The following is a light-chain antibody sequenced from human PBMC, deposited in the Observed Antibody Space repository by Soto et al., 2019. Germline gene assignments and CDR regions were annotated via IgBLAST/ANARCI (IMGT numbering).Light chain of an antibody. J-gene: IGKJ2*01. Sequence: ENVLTQSQGTLSLSPGERATLSCRASQTVTNSFFAWYQQKPGQPPRLLIHGISSRATGIPDRFSGSGSGTDFTLTISRLEPEDFVVYYCQQYSTLPHTFGRGTKLEV. V-gene: IGKV3-20*01. CDR2: GIS. CDR1: QTVTNSF. CDR3: QQYSTLPHT.